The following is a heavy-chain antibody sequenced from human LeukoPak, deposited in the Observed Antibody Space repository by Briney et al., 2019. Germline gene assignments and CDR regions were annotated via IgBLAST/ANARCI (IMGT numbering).Heavy chain of an antibody. Sequence: SETLSLTCTVSGGSISSSSYDWGWIRQPPGKGLEWIGSIYYSGSTYYNPSLKSRVTISVDSSKNQFSLKRSSMASATTTVYCCASPTGYYCPFFDYWGRGTLVTVSS. V-gene: IGHV4-39*01. CDR3: ASPTGYYCPFFDY. D-gene: IGHD3-22*01. CDR2: IYYSGST. J-gene: IGHJ4*02. CDR1: GGSISSSSYD.